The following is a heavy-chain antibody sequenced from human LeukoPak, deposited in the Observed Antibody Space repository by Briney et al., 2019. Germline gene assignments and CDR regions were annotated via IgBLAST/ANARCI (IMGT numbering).Heavy chain of an antibody. V-gene: IGHV3-21*01. Sequence: PGGSLRLSCAASGFTFNTYSVNWVRQAPGKGLEWVSSISSSSKYIYYADSVKGRFTISRDNAKNSLHLQMNSLRAEDTAVYYCARDREYIDYLHNWFDPWGQGTLVTVSS. J-gene: IGHJ5*02. CDR1: GFTFNTYS. CDR3: ARDREYIDYLHNWFDP. CDR2: ISSSSKYI. D-gene: IGHD4-11*01.